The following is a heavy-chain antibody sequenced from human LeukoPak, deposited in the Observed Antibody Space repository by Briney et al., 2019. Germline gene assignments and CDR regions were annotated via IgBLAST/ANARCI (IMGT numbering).Heavy chain of an antibody. Sequence: GGSLRLSCAASGFTFSSYAMHWVRQAPGKGLEWVAVISYDGSNKYYADSVKGRFTISRDSSKNTLYLQMNSLRAEDTAVYYCARSYDSSGQGAAFDYWGQGTLVTVSS. V-gene: IGHV3-30-3*01. CDR3: ARSYDSSGQGAAFDY. D-gene: IGHD3-22*01. CDR2: ISYDGSNK. CDR1: GFTFSSYA. J-gene: IGHJ4*02.